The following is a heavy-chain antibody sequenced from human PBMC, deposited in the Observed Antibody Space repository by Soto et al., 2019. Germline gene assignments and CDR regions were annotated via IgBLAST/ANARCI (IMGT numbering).Heavy chain of an antibody. Sequence: EVQLVESGGGLVKPGGSLRLSCAASGFTFSNAWMSWVRQAPGKGLEWVGRIKSKTDGGTTDYAAPVKGRFTISRDDSKNTLYLQMNSLKTEDTAVYYCTTVGPGGCGDDAFDIWGQGTMVTVSS. CDR1: GFTFSNAW. CDR2: IKSKTDGGTT. J-gene: IGHJ3*02. D-gene: IGHD2-21*01. V-gene: IGHV3-15*01. CDR3: TTVGPGGCGDDAFDI.